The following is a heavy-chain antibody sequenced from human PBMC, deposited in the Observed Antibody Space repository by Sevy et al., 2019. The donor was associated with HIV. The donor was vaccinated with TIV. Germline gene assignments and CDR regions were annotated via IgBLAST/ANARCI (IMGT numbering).Heavy chain of an antibody. CDR1: GGSISSSSYY. J-gene: IGHJ6*02. CDR3: ARSIAAAGTDYGMDV. Sequence: SLTCTVSGGSISSSSYYWGWIRQPPGKGLEWIGSIYYSGSTYYNPSLKSRVTISVDTSKNQFSLKLSSVTAADTAVYYCARSIAAAGTDYGMDVWGQGTTVTVSS. CDR2: IYYSGST. D-gene: IGHD6-13*01. V-gene: IGHV4-39*01.